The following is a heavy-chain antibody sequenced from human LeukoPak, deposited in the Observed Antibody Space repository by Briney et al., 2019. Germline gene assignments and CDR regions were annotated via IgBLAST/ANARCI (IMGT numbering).Heavy chain of an antibody. J-gene: IGHJ4*02. Sequence: PGGSLRLSCAASGFTFRDSAMHWVRQVPGKGLEWVSSISWSSEYMYYADSVKGRFTISRDNAKNSLYLQMDSLRAEDTALYYCAKGGSVCTNGICRYFDYWGQGTLVTVSS. V-gene: IGHV3-9*01. CDR1: GFTFRDSA. CDR2: ISWSSEYM. D-gene: IGHD2-8*01. CDR3: AKGGSVCTNGICRYFDY.